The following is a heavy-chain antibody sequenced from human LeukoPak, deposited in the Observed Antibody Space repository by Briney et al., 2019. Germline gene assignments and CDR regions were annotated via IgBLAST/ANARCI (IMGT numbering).Heavy chain of an antibody. CDR1: GGSISSGDYY. D-gene: IGHD3-10*01. V-gene: IGHV4-30-4*08. CDR3: ARAGIYGSGSYSPNWFDP. Sequence: PSQTLSVTCTVSGGSISSGDYYWSWIRQPPGKGLEWIGYIYYSGSTYYNPSLKSRVTISVDTSKNQFSLKLSSVTAADTAVYYCARAGIYGSGSYSPNWFDPWGQGTLVTVSS. J-gene: IGHJ5*02. CDR2: IYYSGST.